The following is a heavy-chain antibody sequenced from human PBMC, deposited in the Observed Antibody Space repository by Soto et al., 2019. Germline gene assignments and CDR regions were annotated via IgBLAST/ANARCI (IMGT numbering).Heavy chain of an antibody. J-gene: IGHJ6*02. CDR2: ISGYNGNT. CDR1: DNTFTHYG. D-gene: IGHD2-8*02. CDR3: AATGGNYFGLDV. Sequence: ASVKVSCKSSDNTFTHYGINWVRQAPGQGLEWMGWISGYNGNTKYAQKFQDRVTMTADTSARTAFMEVRSLTSDDTGVYFCAATGGNYFGLDVWGQGTTVTV. V-gene: IGHV1-18*01.